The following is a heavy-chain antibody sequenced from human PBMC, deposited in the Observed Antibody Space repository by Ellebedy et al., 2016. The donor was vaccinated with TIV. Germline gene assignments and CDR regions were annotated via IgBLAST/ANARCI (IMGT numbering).Heavy chain of an antibody. CDR1: GFTFSSYA. J-gene: IGHJ4*02. CDR2: ISYDGSNK. V-gene: IGHV3-30*04. CDR3: ARTYFHSSSSYFDY. Sequence: GGSLRLSXAASGFTFSSYAMHWVRQAPGKGLEWVAVISYDGSNKYYADSVKGRFTISRDNSKNTLYLQMNSLRAEDTAVYYCARTYFHSSSSYFDYWGQGTLVTVSS. D-gene: IGHD6-13*01.